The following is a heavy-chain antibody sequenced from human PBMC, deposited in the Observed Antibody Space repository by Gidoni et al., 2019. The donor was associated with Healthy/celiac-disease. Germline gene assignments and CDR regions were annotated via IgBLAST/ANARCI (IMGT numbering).Heavy chain of an antibody. D-gene: IGHD3-22*01. CDR2: IYYSGST. Sequence: QLQLQESGPGLVKPSETLSLTCTVSGGSISSSSYYWGWIRQPPGTGLEWIGSIYYSGSTYYNPSLKSRVTISVDTSKNQFSLKLSSVTAADTAVYYCARPGRDSSGYYDPFDYWGQGTLVTVSS. CDR3: ARPGRDSSGYYDPFDY. J-gene: IGHJ4*02. CDR1: GGSISSSSYY. V-gene: IGHV4-39*01.